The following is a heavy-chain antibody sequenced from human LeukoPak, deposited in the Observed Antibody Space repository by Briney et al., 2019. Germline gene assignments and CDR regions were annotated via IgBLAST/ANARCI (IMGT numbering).Heavy chain of an antibody. V-gene: IGHV5-51*01. J-gene: IGHJ6*02. D-gene: IGHD4-17*01. Sequence: GESLKISCKASGYIFTSYRIGWVRQKPGKGLELMRIIYPGDSDTRYSPSLQGHVTISVDKSINTAYLQWSTLKASDTAMYYCARQTVTTNQYDGMDVWGQGTTVTVSS. CDR2: IYPGDSDT. CDR3: ARQTVTTNQYDGMDV. CDR1: GYIFTSYR.